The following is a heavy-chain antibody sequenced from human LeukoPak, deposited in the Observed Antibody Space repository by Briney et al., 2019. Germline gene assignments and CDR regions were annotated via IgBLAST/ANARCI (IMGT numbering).Heavy chain of an antibody. V-gene: IGHV3-23*01. D-gene: IGHD3-3*01. CDR3: AKGRQNYDFWRFNY. CDR1: GFSLSSYA. J-gene: IGHJ4*02. CDR2: SSGNGARR. Sequence: GGSLRLSCAASGFSLSSYAMSSVRQAPGKGLEGGSSSSGNGARRYYGDSVKGRFTISRDNSKNAVYVQLNSLRDEDTAVYYCAKGRQNYDFWRFNYWGRGTLVPVSS.